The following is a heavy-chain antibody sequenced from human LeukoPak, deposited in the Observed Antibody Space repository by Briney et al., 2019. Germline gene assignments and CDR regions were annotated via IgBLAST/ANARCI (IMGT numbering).Heavy chain of an antibody. CDR2: NSGSGGST. Sequence: GGSLRLSCAASGFSFHYYAMHWVRQAPGKGLEWVSANSGSGGSTDYADSVKGRFTISRDNSKNTLYLQMNSLRAEDTAVYYCAKMSGYYDSSGHTPVDYWGQGTLVTVSS. CDR1: GFSFHYYA. D-gene: IGHD3-22*01. V-gene: IGHV3-23*01. CDR3: AKMSGYYDSSGHTPVDY. J-gene: IGHJ4*02.